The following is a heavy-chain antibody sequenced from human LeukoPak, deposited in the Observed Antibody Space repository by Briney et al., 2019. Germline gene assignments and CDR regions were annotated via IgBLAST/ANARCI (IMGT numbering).Heavy chain of an antibody. Sequence: GGSLRLSCVASGFTFDTYEMNWVRQTPGKGPEWISYISVSGTTIYYADSVRGRFTISRDDAQSSLDLQMNSLRAEDTAVYYCAKDLRSSGGRGPFDYWGQGTLVTVSS. CDR2: ISVSGTTI. V-gene: IGHV3-48*03. J-gene: IGHJ4*02. CDR1: GFTFDTYE. CDR3: AKDLRSSGGRGPFDY. D-gene: IGHD6-19*01.